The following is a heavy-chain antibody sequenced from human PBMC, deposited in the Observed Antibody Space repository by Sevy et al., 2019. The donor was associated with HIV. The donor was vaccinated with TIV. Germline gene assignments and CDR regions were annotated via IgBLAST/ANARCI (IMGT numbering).Heavy chain of an antibody. CDR3: VKDRYCSSTSCYSDWFDP. V-gene: IGHV3-23*01. CDR1: GFTFSSYA. D-gene: IGHD2-2*01. CDR2: ISGSGGST. J-gene: IGHJ5*02. Sequence: GGSLRLSCAASGFTFSSYAMSWVRQAPGKGLEWVSAISGSGGSTYYADSVKGRFTISRDNSKNTLYLQMNSLRAEDTAVYYCVKDRYCSSTSCYSDWFDPWGQGTLVTVSS.